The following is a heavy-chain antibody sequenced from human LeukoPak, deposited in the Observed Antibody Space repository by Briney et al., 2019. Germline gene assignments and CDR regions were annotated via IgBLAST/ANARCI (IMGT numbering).Heavy chain of an antibody. V-gene: IGHV7-4-1*02. CDR1: GYTFTSYA. Sequence: ASVKVSCKASGYTFTSYAMNWVRQAPGQGLEWMGWINTNTGNPTYAQGFTGRFVFSLDTSVSTAYLQISSLKAEDTAVYYCARGWPLLRYFDYFDYWGQGALVTVSS. J-gene: IGHJ4*02. CDR2: INTNTGNP. CDR3: ARGWPLLRYFDYFDY. D-gene: IGHD3-9*01.